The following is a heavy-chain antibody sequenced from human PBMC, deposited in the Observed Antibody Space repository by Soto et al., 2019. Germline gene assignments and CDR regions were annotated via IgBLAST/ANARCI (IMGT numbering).Heavy chain of an antibody. D-gene: IGHD2-15*01. CDR2: ISITGNYK. J-gene: IGHJ4*02. CDR1: GFTFSSFN. V-gene: IGHV3-21*01. CDR3: ASRGRGSCTGGTCPAF. Sequence: EVQLVESGGGLVKPGGSLRLSCAASGFTFSSFNMDWVRQAPGKGLEWVSSISITGNYKYYADSLKGRFTISRDNAQNLVCLQMNSLRPAETAVHYCASRGRGSCTGGTCPAFWGQGPLVTVTS.